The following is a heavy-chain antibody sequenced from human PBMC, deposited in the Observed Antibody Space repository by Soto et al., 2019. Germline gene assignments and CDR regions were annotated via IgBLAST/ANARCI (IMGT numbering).Heavy chain of an antibody. CDR3: AKMGRRIAVAGDIDY. J-gene: IGHJ4*02. CDR2: ISGSGGST. D-gene: IGHD6-19*01. Sequence: GGSLRLSCAASGLTFSSYSMRCVRQAPWKGLEWVSAISGSGGSTYYADSVKGRFTISRDNSKNTLYLQMNSLRAEDTAVYYCAKMGRRIAVAGDIDYWGQGTLVTVSS. V-gene: IGHV3-23*01. CDR1: GLTFSSYS.